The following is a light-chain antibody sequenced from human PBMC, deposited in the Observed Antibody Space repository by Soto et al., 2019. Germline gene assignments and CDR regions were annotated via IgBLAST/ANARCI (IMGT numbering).Light chain of an antibody. J-gene: IGKJ5*01. V-gene: IGKV1-33*01. CDR3: QQYENLPT. Sequence: DIQVTQSPSSVSASVGDRVTITCQASQNVNNYLNWYQQKPGRAPKLLIYDASNVEAGVPSRFRASGSGTDFTFTISRLQPEDVATYYCQQYENLPTFGQGTRLEIK. CDR1: QNVNNY. CDR2: DAS.